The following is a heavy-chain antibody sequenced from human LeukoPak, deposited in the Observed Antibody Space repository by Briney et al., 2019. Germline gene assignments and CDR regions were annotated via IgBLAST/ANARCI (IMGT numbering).Heavy chain of an antibody. J-gene: IGHJ4*02. CDR2: ISSSSSYI. Sequence: GGSLRLSCAASGFTFSSYSMNWVRQAPGKGLEGVSSISSSSSYIYYADSGRGGFSIARDNAKNSLYLQIKSLRAEEKAVYYSVGRRATTYWGQGTLVTAPS. D-gene: IGHD1-26*01. V-gene: IGHV3-21*01. CDR3: VGRRATTY. CDR1: GFTFSSYS.